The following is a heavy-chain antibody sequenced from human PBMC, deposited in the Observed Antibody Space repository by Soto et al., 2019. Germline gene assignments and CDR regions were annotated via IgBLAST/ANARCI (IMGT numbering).Heavy chain of an antibody. CDR1: GYTFTSYG. V-gene: IGHV1-18*01. J-gene: IGHJ6*02. D-gene: IGHD5-18*01. CDR2: ISAYNGNT. CDR3: ARGATAMASYYCDGMDV. Sequence: ASVKVSCKASGYTFTSYGISWVRQAPGQGLEWMGWISAYNGNTNYAQKLQGRVTMTTDTSTSTAYMELRSLRSDDTAVYYCARGATAMASYYCDGMDVWGQGTSVTVSS.